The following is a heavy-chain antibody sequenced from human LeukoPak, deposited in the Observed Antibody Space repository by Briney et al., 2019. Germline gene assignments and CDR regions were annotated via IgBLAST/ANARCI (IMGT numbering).Heavy chain of an antibody. J-gene: IGHJ4*02. Sequence: ASVKVSCKASGYTFTGYYMHWVRQAPGQGLEWMGRIIPILGIANYAQKFQGRVTITADKSTSTAYMELSSLRSEDTAVYYCARDGDEGYYDSSGYFDYWGQGTLVTVSS. CDR2: IIPILGIA. V-gene: IGHV1-69*04. CDR3: ARDGDEGYYDSSGYFDY. D-gene: IGHD3-22*01. CDR1: GYTFTGYY.